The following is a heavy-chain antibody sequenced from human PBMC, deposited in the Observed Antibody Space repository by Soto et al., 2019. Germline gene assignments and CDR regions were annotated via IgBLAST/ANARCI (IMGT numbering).Heavy chain of an antibody. CDR2: ISYDGSNK. CDR3: ARDLIINPGAAAGTAFDI. V-gene: IGHV3-30*04. J-gene: IGHJ3*02. Sequence: GGSLRLSCAASGFTFSSYAMHWVRQAPGKGLEWVAVISYDGSNKYYADSVKGRFTISRDNSKNTLYLQMNSLRAEDTAVYYCARDLIINPGAAAGTAFDIWGQGTMVTVSS. D-gene: IGHD6-13*01. CDR1: GFTFSSYA.